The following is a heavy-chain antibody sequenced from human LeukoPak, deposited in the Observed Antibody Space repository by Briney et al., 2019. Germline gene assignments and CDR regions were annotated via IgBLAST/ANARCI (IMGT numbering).Heavy chain of an antibody. Sequence: GGSLRLSCAASGFTFSTYWMSWVRQAPGKGLEWVANIKPDGSGEYYVDSVKGRFTISRDNANNSLYLQMNSLRVEDTALYYCARDHDVPSAGSDFWGQGTLVTVFS. J-gene: IGHJ4*02. CDR2: IKPDGSGE. D-gene: IGHD6-13*01. V-gene: IGHV3-7*01. CDR1: GFTFSTYW. CDR3: ARDHDVPSAGSDF.